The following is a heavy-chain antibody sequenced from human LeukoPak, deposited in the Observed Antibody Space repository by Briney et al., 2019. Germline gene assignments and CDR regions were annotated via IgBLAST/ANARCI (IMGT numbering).Heavy chain of an antibody. CDR2: IFPGDSDT. Sequence: GESLKISCKGSGYNFLSYWIGWVRQVPGEGLEWMGIIFPGDSDTRYSPAFQGQVTISADKSISTAYLQWSSLKASDTAMYYCARHEGISVYGMDVWGQGTTVTVSS. J-gene: IGHJ6*02. D-gene: IGHD3-3*02. CDR1: GYNFLSYW. V-gene: IGHV5-51*01. CDR3: ARHEGISVYGMDV.